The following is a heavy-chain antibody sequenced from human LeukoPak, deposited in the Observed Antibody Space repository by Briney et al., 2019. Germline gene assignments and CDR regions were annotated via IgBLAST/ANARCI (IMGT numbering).Heavy chain of an antibody. CDR3: ARPSTYSGYDFDH. J-gene: IGHJ4*02. V-gene: IGHV4-59*08. CDR2: IYYSGST. CDR1: GGSISSYY. D-gene: IGHD5-12*01. Sequence: SSETLSLTCTVSGGSISSYYWSWIRQPPGKGLEWIGYIYYSGSTNYNPSLKSRVTISVDTSKNQFSLKMTSVTAADTAVYFCARPSTYSGYDFDHWGQGTLVTVSS.